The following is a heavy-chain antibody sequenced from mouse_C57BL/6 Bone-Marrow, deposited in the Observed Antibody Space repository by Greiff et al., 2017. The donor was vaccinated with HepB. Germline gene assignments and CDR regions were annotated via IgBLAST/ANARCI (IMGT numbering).Heavy chain of an antibody. CDR2: ISDGGSYT. D-gene: IGHD1-1*01. CDR1: GFTFSSYA. V-gene: IGHV5-4*01. J-gene: IGHJ3*01. Sequence: EVQLVESGGGLVKPGGSLKLSCAASGFTFSSYAMSWVRQTPEKRLEWVATISDGGSYTYYPDNVKGRFTISRDNAKNNLYLQMSHLKSEDTAMYYCARDSPLLLLFAYWGQGTLVTVSA. CDR3: ARDSPLLLLFAY.